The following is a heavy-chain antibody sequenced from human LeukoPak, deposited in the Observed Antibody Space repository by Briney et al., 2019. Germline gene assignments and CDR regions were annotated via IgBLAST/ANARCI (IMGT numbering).Heavy chain of an antibody. J-gene: IGHJ4*02. D-gene: IGHD3-3*01. CDR1: GFTFSSYG. Sequence: GGSLRLSCAASGFTFSSYGMHWVRQAPGKGLEWVAFMRYDGSNKYYADSVKGRFTISRDNSKNTLYLQMNSLRAEDTAVYYCAKEVGTIVGDVDYFDYWGQGTLVTVSS. CDR2: MRYDGSNK. CDR3: AKEVGTIVGDVDYFDY. V-gene: IGHV3-30*02.